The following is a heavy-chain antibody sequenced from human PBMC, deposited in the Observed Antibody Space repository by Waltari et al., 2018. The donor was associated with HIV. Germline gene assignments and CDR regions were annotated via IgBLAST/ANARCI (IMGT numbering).Heavy chain of an antibody. CDR1: GGSFSGYY. Sequence: LLKPSETLSLTCAVYGGSFSGYYWSWIRQPPGKGLEWIGEINHSGSTNYNPSLKSRVTISVDTSKNQFSLKLSSVTAADTAVYYCASIRGRTYYYDSSGYYYDYWGQGTLVTVSS. D-gene: IGHD3-22*01. CDR3: ASIRGRTYYYDSSGYYYDY. J-gene: IGHJ4*02. CDR2: INHSGST. V-gene: IGHV4-34*01.